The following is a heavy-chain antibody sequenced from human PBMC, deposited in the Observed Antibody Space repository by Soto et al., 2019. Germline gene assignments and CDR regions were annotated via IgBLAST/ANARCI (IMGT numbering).Heavy chain of an antibody. D-gene: IGHD3-22*01. CDR2: ISYDGRNK. V-gene: IGHV3-30*04. J-gene: IGHJ3*02. Sequence: GGSLNLSCAASGFTFSSYAMHWFRQAPGKGLEGGAVISYDGRNKYYADSVKGRFTISRDNSKNTLYLQMNSLRAEDTAVYFCARDRYYDSSGYPSSAFDIWGQGTMVTVSS. CDR1: GFTFSSYA. CDR3: ARDRYYDSSGYPSSAFDI.